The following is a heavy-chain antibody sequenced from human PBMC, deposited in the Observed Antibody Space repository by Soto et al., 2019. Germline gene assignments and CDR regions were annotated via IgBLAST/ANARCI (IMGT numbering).Heavy chain of an antibody. V-gene: IGHV3-21*01. CDR3: ARLAARTIPHGMDV. D-gene: IGHD6-6*01. CDR2: ISSSSSYI. Sequence: PGGSLRLSCAASGFTFSSYSMNWVRQAPGKGLEWVSSISSSSSYIYYADSVKGRFTISRDNAKNSLYLQMNSLRAEDTAVYYCARLAARTIPHGMDVWGQGTTVTVSS. CDR1: GFTFSSYS. J-gene: IGHJ6*02.